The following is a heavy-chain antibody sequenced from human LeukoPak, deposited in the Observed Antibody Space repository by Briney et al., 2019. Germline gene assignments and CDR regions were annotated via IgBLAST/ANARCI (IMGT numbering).Heavy chain of an antibody. Sequence: GGSLRLSCAASGFTFSSYWMSWVRQAPGKGLEWVANIKQDGSEKYYVDSVKGRFTISRDNSKNTLYLQMGSLRAEDMAVYYCARDPESVPNYYMDVWGKGTTVTVSS. CDR3: ARDPESVPNYYMDV. V-gene: IGHV3-7*01. CDR2: IKQDGSEK. J-gene: IGHJ6*03. CDR1: GFTFSSYW. D-gene: IGHD3-10*01.